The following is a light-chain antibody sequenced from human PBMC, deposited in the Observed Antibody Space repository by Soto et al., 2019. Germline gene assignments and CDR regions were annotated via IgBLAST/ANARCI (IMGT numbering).Light chain of an antibody. V-gene: IGKV3-20*01. CDR1: QSVSSSY. Sequence: EIVLTQSPGTLSLSPGERATLTCRASQSVSSSYLGWYQQKLGQAPRLLIYGASSRATVIPDRFSGSGSGTDFTLTISRLEPEDLAVYYCQQYGSSPQTFGQGTKVEIK. J-gene: IGKJ1*01. CDR3: QQYGSSPQT. CDR2: GAS.